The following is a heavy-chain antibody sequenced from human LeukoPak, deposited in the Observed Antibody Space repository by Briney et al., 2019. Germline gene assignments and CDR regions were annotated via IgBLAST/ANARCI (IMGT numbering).Heavy chain of an antibody. CDR1: GFTFSGYS. D-gene: IGHD2-21*02. V-gene: IGHV3-21*01. CDR3: ARGRTAKTPFDY. Sequence: GGSLRLSCAASGFTFSGYSMNWVRQAPGKGLEWVSSISSSSSYIYYADSVKGRFTISRDNAKNSLYLQMNSLRAEDTAVYYCARGRTAKTPFDYWGQGTLVTVSS. CDR2: ISSSSSYI. J-gene: IGHJ4*02.